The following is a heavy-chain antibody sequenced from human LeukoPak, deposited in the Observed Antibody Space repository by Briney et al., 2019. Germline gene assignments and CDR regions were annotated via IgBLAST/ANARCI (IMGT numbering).Heavy chain of an antibody. Sequence: SQTLSLTCTVSGGSISSGDYYWSWIRQPPGKGLEWIGYIYYSGSTYYNPSLKSRVTISVDTSKNQFSLKLSSVTAADTAVYYCARFEGSSDAFDIWGQGTMVTVSS. CDR3: ARFEGSSDAFDI. D-gene: IGHD3-9*01. CDR1: GGSISSGDYY. V-gene: IGHV4-30-4*01. J-gene: IGHJ3*02. CDR2: IYYSGST.